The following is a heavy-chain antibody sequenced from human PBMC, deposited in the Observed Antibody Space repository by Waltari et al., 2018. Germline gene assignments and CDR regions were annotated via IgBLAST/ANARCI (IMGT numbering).Heavy chain of an antibody. D-gene: IGHD3-10*01. CDR3: ARESITMVRGATYYFDY. V-gene: IGHV1-69*01. CDR2: IIPIFGTA. CDR1: GCTSSSYA. Sequence: QVQLVQSGAEVTKPGSSVKFSCKASGCTSSSYAFRWVRRAPGQGLEWMGGIIPIFGTANYAQKFQGRVTITADESTSTAYMELSSLRSEDTAVYYCARESITMVRGATYYFDYWGQGTLVTVSS. J-gene: IGHJ4*02.